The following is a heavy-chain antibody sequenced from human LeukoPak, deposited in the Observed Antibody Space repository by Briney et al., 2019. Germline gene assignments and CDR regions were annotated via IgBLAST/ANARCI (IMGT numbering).Heavy chain of an antibody. CDR3: AIVGARYYYDSSPGDY. CDR1: GYTFTSYG. V-gene: IGHV1-18*01. CDR2: ISAYNGNT. D-gene: IGHD3-22*01. J-gene: IGHJ4*02. Sequence: ASVKVSCKASGYTFTSYGISWVRQAPGQGLEWMGWISAYNGNTNYAQKLQGRVTMTTDTSTSTAYMELRSLRSDDTAVYYCAIVGARYYYDSSPGDYWGQGTLVTVSS.